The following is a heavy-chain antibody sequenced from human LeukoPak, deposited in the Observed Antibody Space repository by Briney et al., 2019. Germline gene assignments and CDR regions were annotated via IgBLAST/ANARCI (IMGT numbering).Heavy chain of an antibody. CDR1: GFTFSSYD. CDR3: ARSADYYDSSGYSPSLDY. D-gene: IGHD3-22*01. J-gene: IGHJ4*02. V-gene: IGHV3-13*01. Sequence: GGSLRLSCAASGFTFSSYDMHWVRQATGKGLEWVSAIGTAGDTYYPGSVKGRFTISRENAENSLYLQMNSLRAGDTAVYYCARSADYYDSSGYSPSLDYWGQGTLVTVSS. CDR2: IGTAGDT.